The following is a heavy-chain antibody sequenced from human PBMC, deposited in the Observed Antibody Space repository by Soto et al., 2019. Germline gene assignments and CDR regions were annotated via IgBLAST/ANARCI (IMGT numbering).Heavy chain of an antibody. V-gene: IGHV3-48*01. CDR2: ISSSSSTI. CDR3: ARGGSIAARPSNY. D-gene: IGHD6-6*01. CDR1: GFTFSSYS. Sequence: GSLRLSCAASGFTFSSYSMNWVRQAPGKGLEWVSYISSSSSTIYYADSVKGRSTISRDNAKNSLYLQMNSLRAEDTAVYYCARGGSIAARPSNYWGQGTLVTVSS. J-gene: IGHJ4*02.